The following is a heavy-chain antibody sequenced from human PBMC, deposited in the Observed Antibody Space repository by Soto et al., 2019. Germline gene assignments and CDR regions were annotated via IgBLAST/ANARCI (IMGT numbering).Heavy chain of an antibody. CDR1: GYSFASHW. J-gene: IGHJ4*02. Sequence: GESLKISCKGSGYSFASHWVAWVRQMPEKGLEWIGTIYPGDSDTKYSPAFRGQVTISADTSVSPAYLQWRSLEATDSAIYYCARYSGSYWHYLDFWGQGTLVTVSS. V-gene: IGHV5-51*01. CDR2: IYPGDSDT. CDR3: ARYSGSYWHYLDF. D-gene: IGHD1-26*01.